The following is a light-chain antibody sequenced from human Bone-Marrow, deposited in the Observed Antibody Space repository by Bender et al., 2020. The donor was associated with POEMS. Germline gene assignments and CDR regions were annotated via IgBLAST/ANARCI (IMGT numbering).Light chain of an antibody. V-gene: IGLV2-14*01. CDR1: SSDVGGYNY. CDR2: DVS. Sequence: QSALTQPPSASGSPGQSITMSCTGTSSDVGGYNYVSWYQQHPGKAPKLMIYDVSNRPSGVSNRFSGSKSGNTASLTISGLQAEDEADYYCSSYTSSSTVVFGGGTKLTVL. J-gene: IGLJ2*01. CDR3: SSYTSSSTVV.